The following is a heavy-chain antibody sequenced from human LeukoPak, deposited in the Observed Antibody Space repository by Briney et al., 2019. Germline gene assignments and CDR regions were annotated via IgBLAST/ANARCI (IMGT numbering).Heavy chain of an antibody. J-gene: IGHJ4*02. CDR1: GFTVSSNY. CDR2: IYSGGST. Sequence: GGSLRLSCAASGFTVSSNYMSWVRQAPGKGLEWVSVIYSGGSTYYADSVKGRFTISRDNSKNTLYLQMNSLRAEDTAVYYCASSTYSSSWADFDYWGQGTLVTVSS. CDR3: ASSTYSSSWADFDY. D-gene: IGHD6-13*01. V-gene: IGHV3-53*01.